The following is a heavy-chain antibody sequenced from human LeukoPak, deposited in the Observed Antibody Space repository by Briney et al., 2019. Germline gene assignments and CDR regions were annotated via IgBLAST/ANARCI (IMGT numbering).Heavy chain of an antibody. D-gene: IGHD3-9*01. CDR3: ARDFDWFPLGY. Sequence: PGGSLRLSCAASGFTFSSYSMNWVRQARGRGLEWVSSISSSSSYIYYADSVKGRFTISGDNAKNSLYLQMNSLRAEDTAVYYCARDFDWFPLGYWGQGTLVTVSS. CDR1: GFTFSSYS. CDR2: ISSSSSYI. V-gene: IGHV3-21*01. J-gene: IGHJ4*02.